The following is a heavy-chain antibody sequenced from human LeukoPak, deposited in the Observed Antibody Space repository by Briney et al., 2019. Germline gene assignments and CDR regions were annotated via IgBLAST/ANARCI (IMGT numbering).Heavy chain of an antibody. V-gene: IGHV4-61*02. CDR1: GGSISSGSYH. J-gene: IGHJ4*02. D-gene: IGHD1-1*01. CDR3: ARDRGTWNDDGFDY. CDR2: IYTSGST. Sequence: SQTLSLTCTVSGGSISSGSYHWRWIRQPAGKGLEWIERIYTSGSTNYNPSLKSRVTMSVDTSKNQFSLKLSSVTAADTAVYYCARDRGTWNDDGFDYWGQGTLVTVSS.